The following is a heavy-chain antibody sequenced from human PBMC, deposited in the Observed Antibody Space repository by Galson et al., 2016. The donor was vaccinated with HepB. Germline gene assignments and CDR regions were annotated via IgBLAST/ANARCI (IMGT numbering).Heavy chain of an antibody. J-gene: IGHJ6*02. CDR3: AREGTGSSIVIYYYYGMDG. CDR1: GFTLSSYS. V-gene: IGHV3-48*04. Sequence: LRLSCAASGFTLSSYSMNWVRQTPGKGLEWVSYITSRSTAIYYADSVKGRFTISRDNARNSLYLQMNSLRAEDTSVYYCAREGTGSSIVIYYYYGMDGWGQGTTVTVS. D-gene: IGHD6-13*01. CDR2: ITSRSTAI.